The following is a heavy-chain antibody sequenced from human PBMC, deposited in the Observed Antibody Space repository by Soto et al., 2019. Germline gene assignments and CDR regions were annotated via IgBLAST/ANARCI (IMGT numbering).Heavy chain of an antibody. J-gene: IGHJ4*02. CDR3: ARALPRFAYSSSSETFDY. CDR1: GYTFTGYY. V-gene: IGHV1-2*04. CDR2: INPNSGGT. D-gene: IGHD6-6*01. Sequence: ASVKVSCKASGYTFTGYYMHWVRQAPGQGLEWMGWINPNSGGTNYTQKFQGWVTMTRDTSISTAYMELSRLRSDDTAVYYCARALPRFAYSSSSETFDYWGQGTLVPVSS.